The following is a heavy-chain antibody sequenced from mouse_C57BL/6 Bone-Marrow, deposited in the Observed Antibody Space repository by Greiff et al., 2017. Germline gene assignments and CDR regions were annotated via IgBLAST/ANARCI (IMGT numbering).Heavy chain of an antibody. CDR1: GYTFTSYW. CDR3: AIEGIGYYGSSSWFAY. D-gene: IGHD1-1*01. J-gene: IGHJ3*01. Sequence: QVQLQQPGAELVKPGASVKVSCKASGYTFTSYWMHWVKQRPGQGLEWIGRIHPSDSDTNYNQKFKGKATLTVDKSSSKSYMQLSSLTSEDSAVYYCAIEGIGYYGSSSWFAYWGQGTLVTVSA. CDR2: IHPSDSDT. V-gene: IGHV1-74*01.